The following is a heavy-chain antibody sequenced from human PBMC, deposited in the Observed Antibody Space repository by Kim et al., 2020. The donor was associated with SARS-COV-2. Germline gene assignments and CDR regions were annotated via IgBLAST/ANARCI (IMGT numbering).Heavy chain of an antibody. J-gene: IGHJ4*03. CDR1: GFTFSSYD. CDR2: ISTSGSTI. V-gene: IGHV3-48*03. D-gene: IGHD3-22*01. Sequence: GGSLRLSCAASGFTFSSYDMNWVRQAPGKGLEWVSHISTSGSTIYYADSVKGRFTISRDNAKNSLYLQMNNLRAEDTADYYCASETYYYDSSCYYDY. CDR3: ASETYYYDSSCYYDY.